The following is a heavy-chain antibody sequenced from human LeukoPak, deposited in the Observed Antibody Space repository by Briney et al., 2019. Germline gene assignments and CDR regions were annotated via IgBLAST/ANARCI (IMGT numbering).Heavy chain of an antibody. CDR1: GFTFGSYG. D-gene: IGHD2-2*02. CDR3: VGIVVVPAAILPDY. V-gene: IGHV3-30*02. J-gene: IGHJ4*02. Sequence: GGSLRLSCAASGFTFGSYGMHWVRQVPGKGLEWVAFIRYDGSNKYYADSVKGRFTISRDNSKNTLYLQMNSLRAEDTAVYYCVGIVVVPAAILPDYWGQGTLVTVSS. CDR2: IRYDGSNK.